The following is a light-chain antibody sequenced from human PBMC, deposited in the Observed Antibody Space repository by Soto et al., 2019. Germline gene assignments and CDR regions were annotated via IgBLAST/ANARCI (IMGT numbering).Light chain of an antibody. CDR2: AAS. CDR3: QQQGT. J-gene: IGKJ2*01. Sequence: EIVLTQSPGTLSLSPGERATLSCRASRSLSSSYVVWYQQKPGQAPRLLIYAASRRATGIPDRFSGSASATEYTLTISRLEAEDFAVYYCQQQGTFGQGTRLEIK. CDR1: RSLSSSY. V-gene: IGKV3-20*01.